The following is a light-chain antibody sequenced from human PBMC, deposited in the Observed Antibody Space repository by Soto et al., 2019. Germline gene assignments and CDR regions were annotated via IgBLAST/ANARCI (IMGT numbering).Light chain of an antibody. J-gene: IGKJ3*01. CDR1: QGIRSY. CDR2: GAS. CDR3: QQLNTFPPFFT. Sequence: DIQLTQSPAFVSASVEDRVTIPCRASQGIRSYLAWYQQRPGKAPELLIYGASTLRPGGASRFSGSGSGTEFTLTISSLQPEDFATYFCQQLNTFPPFFTFGPGTKVDIK. V-gene: IGKV1-9*01.